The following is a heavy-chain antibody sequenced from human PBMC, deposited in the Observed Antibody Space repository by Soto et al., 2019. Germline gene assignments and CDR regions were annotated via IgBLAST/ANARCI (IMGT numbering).Heavy chain of an antibody. V-gene: IGHV5-51*01. CDR2: IYPGDSDT. J-gene: IGHJ4*02. D-gene: IGHD2-15*01. CDR3: ARQGYCSGGSCYFGDASDY. CDR1: GYSFTSYW. Sequence: GESLKISCKGSGYSFTSYWIGWVRQMPGKGLEWMGIIYPGDSDTRYSPSLQGQVTISADKSISTAYLQWSSLKASDTARYYCARQGYCSGGSCYFGDASDYWGQGTLVTVSS.